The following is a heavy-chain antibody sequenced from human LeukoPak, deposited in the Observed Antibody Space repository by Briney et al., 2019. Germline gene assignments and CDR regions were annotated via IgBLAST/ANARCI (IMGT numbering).Heavy chain of an antibody. D-gene: IGHD3-22*01. CDR3: AKDLYHDGSGWGALDV. J-gene: IGHJ3*01. V-gene: IGHV3-23*01. CDR2: ISIIGGST. Sequence: GGSLRLSCAASGFSFSTYAMSWVRQAPGKGLEWVSTISIIGGSTYYADSVKGRFTISRDSSKNTLYLQMNSVRAEDTAVYFCAKDLYHDGSGWGALDVWGQGTMVTVSS. CDR1: GFSFSTYA.